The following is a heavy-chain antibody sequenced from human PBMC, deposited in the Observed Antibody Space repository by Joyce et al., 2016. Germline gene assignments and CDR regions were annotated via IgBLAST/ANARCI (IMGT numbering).Heavy chain of an antibody. V-gene: IGHV3-48*03. CDR2: INSDDSRI. CDR3: TTPSCAN. CDR1: GIIFSNKE. Sequence: EVQLVEYGGGLVQPGGSLRLSCAASGIIFSNKEMNWVRQAPGKGLEWSSSINSDDSRIHYADSVRGLFTISRDNARNSLFLEMNSLRVEDTAMYYCTTPSCANWGQGSLVTVSS. J-gene: IGHJ4*02. D-gene: IGHD2-2*01.